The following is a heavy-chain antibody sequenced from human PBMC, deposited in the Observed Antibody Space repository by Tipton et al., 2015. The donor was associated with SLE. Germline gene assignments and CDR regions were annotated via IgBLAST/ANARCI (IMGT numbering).Heavy chain of an antibody. CDR2: IYYSGST. V-gene: IGHV4-59*01. Sequence: TLSLTCTVSGGSISSYYWSWIRQPPGKGLEWIGYIYYSGSTNYNPSLKSRVTISVDTSKNQFSLKLSSVNAADTAVYYCARDRSSSWGGNAFDIWGQGTRVTVSS. D-gene: IGHD6-13*01. J-gene: IGHJ3*02. CDR1: GGSISSYY. CDR3: ARDRSSSWGGNAFDI.